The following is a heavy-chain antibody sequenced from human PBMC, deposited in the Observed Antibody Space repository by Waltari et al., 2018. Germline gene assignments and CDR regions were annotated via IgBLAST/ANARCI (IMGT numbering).Heavy chain of an antibody. D-gene: IGHD5-12*01. CDR1: GYSISSGYS. CDR3: ARDLANSGYNYYYYGMDV. V-gene: IGHV4-38-2*02. CDR2: IYHSGST. J-gene: IGHJ6*02. Sequence: QVQLQESGPGLVKPSETLSLTCAVSGYSISSGYSWGWIRTPPGKGLEWIGSIYHSGSTYYNPSLKSRVTISVDTSKNQFSLKLSSVTAADTAVYYCARDLANSGYNYYYYGMDVWGQGTTVTVSS.